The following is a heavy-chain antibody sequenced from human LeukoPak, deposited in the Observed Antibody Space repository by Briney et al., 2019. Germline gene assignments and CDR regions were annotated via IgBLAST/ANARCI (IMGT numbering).Heavy chain of an antibody. J-gene: IGHJ4*02. Sequence: PGGSLRLSCAASGFTFSSYSMNWVRQAPGKGLEWVSYISSSSSTIYYADSVKGRFTISRDNAKNSLYLQMNSLRAEDTAVYYCARGGHVVVTAIGYFDYWGQGTLVTVSS. V-gene: IGHV3-48*04. CDR1: GFTFSSYS. D-gene: IGHD2-21*02. CDR2: ISSSSSTI. CDR3: ARGGHVVVTAIGYFDY.